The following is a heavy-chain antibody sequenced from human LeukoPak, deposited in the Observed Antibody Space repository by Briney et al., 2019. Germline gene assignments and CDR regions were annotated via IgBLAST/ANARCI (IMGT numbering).Heavy chain of an antibody. CDR3: ARRAGEYSHPYDY. CDR1: GFTVSSNS. Sequence: GGSLRLSCTVSGFTVSSNSMSWVRQAPGKGLEWVSFIYSGGNTHYSDSVKGRFTISRDNSKKTRYLQMNSLRADGTAGYYCARRAGEYSHPYDYWGQGTLVTVSS. V-gene: IGHV3-53*01. J-gene: IGHJ4*02. D-gene: IGHD4-17*01. CDR2: IYSGGNT.